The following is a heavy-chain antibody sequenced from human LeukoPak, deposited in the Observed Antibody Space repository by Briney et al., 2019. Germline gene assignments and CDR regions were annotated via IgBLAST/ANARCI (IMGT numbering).Heavy chain of an antibody. D-gene: IGHD3-9*01. CDR3: AKETYDILTGYYYGMDV. CDR2: ISYDGSNK. V-gene: IGHV3-30*18. J-gene: IGHJ6*02. Sequence: PGGSLRLSCAASGFTFSSYGMHWVRQAPGKGLEWVAVISYDGSNKYYADSVKGRFTISRDNSKNTLYLQMSSLRAEDAAVYYCAKETYDILTGYYYGMDVWGQGTTVTVSS. CDR1: GFTFSSYG.